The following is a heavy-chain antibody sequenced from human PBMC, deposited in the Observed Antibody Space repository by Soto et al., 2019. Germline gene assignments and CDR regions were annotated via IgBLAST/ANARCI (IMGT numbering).Heavy chain of an antibody. D-gene: IGHD3-3*01. V-gene: IGHV3-30*18. CDR2: ISKDGNHE. Sequence: QVQLVESGGGVVQPGRSLRLSCAASRFTFSAFGMHWVRQAPGKGLELVAVISKDGNHEHYADSVRGRFSISRDNSKNTFYLQMHSLSSEDTAVYFCAKTITTFGGSSTGSGAVLDYWGQGILVTVSS. CDR1: RFTFSAFG. J-gene: IGHJ4*02. CDR3: AKTITTFGGSSTGSGAVLDY.